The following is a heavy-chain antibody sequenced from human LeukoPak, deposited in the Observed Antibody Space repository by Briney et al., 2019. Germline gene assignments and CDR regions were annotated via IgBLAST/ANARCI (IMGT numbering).Heavy chain of an antibody. CDR2: INAYNGNT. J-gene: IGHJ4*02. D-gene: IGHD6-19*01. Sequence: ASVKVSCKASGYTFTTYGISWVRQAPGQGLEWMGWINAYNGNTNYAQKLQGRVTRTTDTSTSTAYMELRSLRSDDTAVYYCARPRGSSGRGDFDYWGQGTLVTVSS. CDR1: GYTFTTYG. V-gene: IGHV1-18*01. CDR3: ARPRGSSGRGDFDY.